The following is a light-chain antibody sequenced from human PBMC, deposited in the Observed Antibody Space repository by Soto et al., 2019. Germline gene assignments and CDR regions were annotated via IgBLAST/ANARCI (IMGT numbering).Light chain of an antibody. J-gene: IGLJ2*01. CDR1: SSNIESNW. V-gene: IGLV1-47*02. CDR2: NNN. Sequence: QSVVTQAPSVSGTPGQRVTISCSGSSSNIESNWVYWYQQLPGTAPKLLIYNNNQRPSWVSDRFSGSKSGTSASLAITVLRSDDEADYYCATWDDDLYTPIIGGGTKLTVL. CDR3: ATWDDDLYTPI.